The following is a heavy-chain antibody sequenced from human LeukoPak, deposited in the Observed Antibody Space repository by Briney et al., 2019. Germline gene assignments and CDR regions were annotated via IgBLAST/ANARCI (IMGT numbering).Heavy chain of an antibody. J-gene: IGHJ6*03. CDR2: IIPMFGTA. CDR1: GYTFSSYA. D-gene: IGHD3-9*01. CDR3: ARGADWQVLEYYYYYMDV. V-gene: IGHV1-69*06. Sequence: SVKVSCKASGYTFSSYAISWVRQAPGQGLEWMGGIIPMFGTASYAQKFQGRVTITADISTRTGYMELSSLISEDTAVYYCARGADWQVLEYYYYYMDVWGKGTTVTVSS.